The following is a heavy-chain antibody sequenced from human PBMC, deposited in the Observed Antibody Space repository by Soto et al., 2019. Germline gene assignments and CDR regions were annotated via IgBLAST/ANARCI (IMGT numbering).Heavy chain of an antibody. Sequence: HVQLVQSGDEVKKPGASVRFSCRASGYIFSSFGITWVRQAPGQVLEWLGWINTSNGDTNSAQKFQGRVTMTTDTFRSTGYMALGSLISYDSAEYDCACGDCWYACCPVDFCGQGTLFTASS. CDR2: INTSNGDT. CDR3: ACGDCWYACCPVDF. D-gene: IGHD2-2*01. J-gene: IGHJ4*02. CDR1: GYIFSSFG. V-gene: IGHV1-18*01.